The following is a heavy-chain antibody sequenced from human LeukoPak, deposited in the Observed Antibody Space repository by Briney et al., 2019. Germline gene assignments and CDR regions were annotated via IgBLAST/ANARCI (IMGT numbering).Heavy chain of an antibody. Sequence: SETLSLTCTVSGGSISSSSYYWGWIRQPPGKGLEWIGSIYYSRSTYYNPSLKSRVTISVDTSKNQFSLKLISVTAADTAVYYCARLDDFWIGWGQGTMVTVSS. CDR2: IYYSRST. V-gene: IGHV4-39*01. CDR3: ARLDDFWIG. D-gene: IGHD3-3*01. CDR1: GGSISSSSYY. J-gene: IGHJ4*02.